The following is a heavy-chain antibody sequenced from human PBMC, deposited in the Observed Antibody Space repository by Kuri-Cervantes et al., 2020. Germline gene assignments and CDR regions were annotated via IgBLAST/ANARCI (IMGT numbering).Heavy chain of an antibody. CDR2: ISGSGGST. V-gene: IGHV3-23*01. CDR1: GFTFCSFA. Sequence: GESLKISCAASGFTFCSFAMPWVRQAPGKGLEWVSAISGSGGSTYYADSVKGRFTISRDNSKNSLYLQMNSLRAEDTALYHCARSHLRGGMDVWGQGTTVTVSS. CDR3: ARSHLRGGMDV. J-gene: IGHJ6*02.